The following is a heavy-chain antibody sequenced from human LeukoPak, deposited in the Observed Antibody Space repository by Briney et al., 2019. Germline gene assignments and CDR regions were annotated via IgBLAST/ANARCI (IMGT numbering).Heavy chain of an antibody. D-gene: IGHD2-2*02. CDR1: GFTFSSYA. Sequence: PGGSLRLSCAASGFTFSSYAMSWVRQAPGKGLEWVSAISGSGGSTYYADSVKGRFTISRDNSKNSLYLQMNSLRAEDTAVYYCARSRYCSSTSCYRRDWFDPWGQGTLVTVSS. J-gene: IGHJ5*02. CDR2: ISGSGGST. V-gene: IGHV3-23*01. CDR3: ARSRYCSSTSCYRRDWFDP.